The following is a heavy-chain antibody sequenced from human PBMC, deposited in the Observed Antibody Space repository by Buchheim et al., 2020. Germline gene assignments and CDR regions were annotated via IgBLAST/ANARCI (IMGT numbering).Heavy chain of an antibody. CDR1: GFTFSNGA. V-gene: IGHV3-23*01. Sequence: VQLLESGGGLIQPGGSLRLSCVASGFTFSNGAMSWVRQAPGKGPEWVSSISGIGIHGYYADSVTCRFTIPIADSQTTLLLQMNSLRVEDSAIYDCVQIGGSHYFNAMDVWGQGTT. CDR3: VQIGGSHYFNAMDV. J-gene: IGHJ6*02. D-gene: IGHD3-16*01. CDR2: ISGIGIHG.